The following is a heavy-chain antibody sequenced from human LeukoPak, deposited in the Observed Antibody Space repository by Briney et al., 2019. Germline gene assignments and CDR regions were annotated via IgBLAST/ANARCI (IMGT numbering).Heavy chain of an antibody. J-gene: IGHJ4*02. CDR1: GFTFSSYA. D-gene: IGHD3-16*02. Sequence: PGGSLRLSCAASGFTFSSYAMSWVRQAPGKGLEWVSAISGSGGTTYYADSVKGRFSISRDNSKNTLYLQMNSLRAEDTAVYYCASARYDYVWGSYRHSNFDYWGQGTLVTVSS. V-gene: IGHV3-23*01. CDR2: ISGSGGTT. CDR3: ASARYDYVWGSYRHSNFDY.